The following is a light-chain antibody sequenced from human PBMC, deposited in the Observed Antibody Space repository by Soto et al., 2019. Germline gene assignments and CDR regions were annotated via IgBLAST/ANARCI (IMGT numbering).Light chain of an antibody. CDR3: QQSYSTPPIT. CDR2: AAS. J-gene: IGKJ5*01. CDR1: QSISSY. Sequence: DIQMTQSPSSLSASVGDRVTITCRASQSISSYLNWYQQKPGKAPKLLIYAASSLQSGVPSRFSGSGSETDFTLSIPSLHPEDFATYYCQQSYSTPPITFGQGTRLEIK. V-gene: IGKV1-39*01.